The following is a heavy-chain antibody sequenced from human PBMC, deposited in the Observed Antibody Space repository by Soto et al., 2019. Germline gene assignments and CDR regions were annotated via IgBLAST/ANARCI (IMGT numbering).Heavy chain of an antibody. CDR1: GFTFSSYW. CDR3: ARSEGVVVPADYDYYYYYMDV. J-gene: IGHJ6*03. V-gene: IGHV3-7*01. CDR2: IKQDGSEK. D-gene: IGHD2-2*01. Sequence: PGESLKISCAASGFTFSSYWMSWVRQAPGKGLEWVANIKQDGSEKYYVDSVKGRFTISRDNAKNSLYLQMNSLRAEDTAVYYCARSEGVVVPADYDYYYYYMDVWGKGTTVTVSS.